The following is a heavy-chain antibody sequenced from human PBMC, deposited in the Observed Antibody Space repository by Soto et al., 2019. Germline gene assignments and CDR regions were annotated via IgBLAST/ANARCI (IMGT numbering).Heavy chain of an antibody. CDR3: ARAGYCSTTSCSAYYGMDV. CDR1: GGTFSSYA. Sequence: SVKVSCKASGGTFSSYAISWVRQAPGQGLEWMGGIIPIFGTANYAQKFQGRVTITADESTSAAYMELSSLRSEDTAVYYCARAGYCSTTSCSAYYGMDVWGQGTTVTVSS. CDR2: IIPIFGTA. D-gene: IGHD2-2*03. J-gene: IGHJ6*02. V-gene: IGHV1-69*13.